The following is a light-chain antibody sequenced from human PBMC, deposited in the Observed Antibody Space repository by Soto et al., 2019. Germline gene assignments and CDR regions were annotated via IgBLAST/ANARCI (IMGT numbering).Light chain of an antibody. CDR3: QQYNNWPPIT. V-gene: IGKV3-15*01. J-gene: IGKJ5*01. Sequence: EIVMTQSPATLSVSPRERVTLYCRASQSVSSDLAWYHQKPVQAPRLLIYGASTRATGISARFSGSGPGTEFTLTISSLQSEDFAVYYCQQYNNWPPITFGQGTPLE. CDR2: GAS. CDR1: QSVSSD.